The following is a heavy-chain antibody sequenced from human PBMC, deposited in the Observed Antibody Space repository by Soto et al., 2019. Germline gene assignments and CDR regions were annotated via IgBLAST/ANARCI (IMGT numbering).Heavy chain of an antibody. CDR2: IYYSGST. V-gene: IGHV4-39*01. J-gene: IGHJ6*02. Sequence: SETLSLTCTVSGGSISSSSYYWGWIRQPPGKGLEWIGSIYYSGSTYYNPSLKSRVTMSVDTSKNQFSLKLSSVTAADTAVYYCASLLTTTYYYYGMDVWGQGTTVTVSS. D-gene: IGHD4-4*01. CDR3: ASLLTTTYYYYGMDV. CDR1: GGSISSSSYY.